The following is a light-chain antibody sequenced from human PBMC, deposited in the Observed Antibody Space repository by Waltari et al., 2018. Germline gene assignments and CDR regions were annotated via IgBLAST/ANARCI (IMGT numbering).Light chain of an antibody. Sequence: QLVLPQSPSASASLGASVKLTCTLSSGHSSNVIAWLQEQPGKGPRYLMKVNSDGSHSKGDGMPDRFSGSSSGAERFLTISSLQSEDEADYYCQTGGQGTWVFGGGTKLTVL. CDR2: VNSDGSH. CDR1: SGHSSNV. CDR3: QTGGQGTWV. V-gene: IGLV4-69*01. J-gene: IGLJ3*02.